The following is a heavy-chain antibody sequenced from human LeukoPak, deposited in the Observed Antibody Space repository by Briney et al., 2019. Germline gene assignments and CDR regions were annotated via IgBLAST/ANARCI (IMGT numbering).Heavy chain of an antibody. CDR3: AELGITMIGGV. CDR1: GFSFSVSG. CDR2: ISSSGSTI. V-gene: IGHV3-48*04. D-gene: IGHD3-10*02. Sequence: GGSLRLSCAASGFSFSVSGMNWVRQAPGRGLEWVSYISSSGSTIYYADSVKGRFTISRDNAKNSLYLQMNSLRAEDTAVYYCAELGITMIGGVWGKGTTVTISS. J-gene: IGHJ6*04.